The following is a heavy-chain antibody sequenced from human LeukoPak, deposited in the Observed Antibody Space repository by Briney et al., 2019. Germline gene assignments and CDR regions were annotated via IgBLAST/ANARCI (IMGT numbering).Heavy chain of an antibody. CDR1: GFTFSSYW. CDR3: ARDTRWGGEDFDY. D-gene: IGHD2-2*01. Sequence: GGCLRLSCAAFGFTFSSYWMSWVRQAPGKGLEWVANIKQDGSEKYYVDSVKGRFTISRDNAKNSLYLQMNSLRVEDTAVYYCARDTRWGGEDFDYWGQGTLVTVSS. CDR2: IKQDGSEK. J-gene: IGHJ4*02. V-gene: IGHV3-7*04.